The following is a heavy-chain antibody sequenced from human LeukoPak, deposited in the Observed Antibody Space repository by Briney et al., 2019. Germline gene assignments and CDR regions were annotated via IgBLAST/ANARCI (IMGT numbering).Heavy chain of an antibody. D-gene: IGHD2-15*01. J-gene: IGHJ4*02. CDR1: GFTFSSYW. CDR3: ASLGYCSGGSCFDY. V-gene: IGHV3-7*01. CDR2: IKQDGSEK. Sequence: PGGSLRLSCAASGFTFSSYWMSWVRQAPGKGLEWVANIKQDGSEKYYVDSVKGRFTISRDNSKNTLYLQMNSLRAEDTAVYYCASLGYCSGGSCFDYWGQGTLVTVSS.